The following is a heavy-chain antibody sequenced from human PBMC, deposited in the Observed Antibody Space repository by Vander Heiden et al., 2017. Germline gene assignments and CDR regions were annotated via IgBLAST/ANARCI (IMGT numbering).Heavy chain of an antibody. Sequence: QVQLVQSGAEVKKPGASVKVSCKASGYTFTSYDINWLRQATGQGLEWMGWMNPNSGNTGYAQKFQGRVTMTRNTSISTAYMELSSLRSEDTAVYYCARGSALLWFGELFRKGYYYGMDVWGQGTTVTVSS. D-gene: IGHD3-10*01. J-gene: IGHJ6*02. CDR3: ARGSALLWFGELFRKGYYYGMDV. V-gene: IGHV1-8*01. CDR1: GYTFTSYD. CDR2: MNPNSGNT.